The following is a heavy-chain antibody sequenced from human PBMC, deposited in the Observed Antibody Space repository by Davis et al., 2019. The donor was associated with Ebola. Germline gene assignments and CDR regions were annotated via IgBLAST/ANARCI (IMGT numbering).Heavy chain of an antibody. Sequence: SETLSLTCTVSGGSISSSSYYWSWIRQPPGKGLEWIGYIYYSGSTNYNPSLKSRVTISVDTSKNQFPLKLSSVTAADTAVYYCAKLAAAGYWYFDLWGRGTLVTVSS. CDR2: IYYSGST. J-gene: IGHJ2*01. CDR3: AKLAAAGYWYFDL. D-gene: IGHD6-13*01. V-gene: IGHV4-61*05. CDR1: GGSISSSSYY.